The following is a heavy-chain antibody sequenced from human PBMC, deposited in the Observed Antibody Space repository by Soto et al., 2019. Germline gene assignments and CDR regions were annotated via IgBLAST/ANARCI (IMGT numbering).Heavy chain of an antibody. D-gene: IGHD6-13*01. Sequence: GGSLRLSCAASGFTFDDYAMHWVRQAPGKGLEWVSDISWNSGSIGYADSVKGRFTISRDNAKNSLYLQMNSLRAEDTALYYCAKSGGSSSWHRFDYWGQGTLVTVSS. CDR1: GFTFDDYA. J-gene: IGHJ4*02. V-gene: IGHV3-9*01. CDR3: AKSGGSSSWHRFDY. CDR2: ISWNSGSI.